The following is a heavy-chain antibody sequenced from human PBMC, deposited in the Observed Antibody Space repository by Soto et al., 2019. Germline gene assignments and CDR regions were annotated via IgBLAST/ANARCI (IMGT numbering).Heavy chain of an antibody. CDR1: GGTFSSYA. J-gene: IGHJ3*02. D-gene: IGHD3-22*01. CDR2: IIPIFGTA. V-gene: IGHV1-69*01. Sequence: QVQLVQSGAEVKKPGSSVKVSCKASGGTFSSYAISWVRQAPGQGLEWMGGIIPIFGTANYAQKFQGRVTITADESTSTAYMERSSLRSEDTAVYYCARDKERAYYYDSSGYYPDAFDIWGQGTMVTVSS. CDR3: ARDKERAYYYDSSGYYPDAFDI.